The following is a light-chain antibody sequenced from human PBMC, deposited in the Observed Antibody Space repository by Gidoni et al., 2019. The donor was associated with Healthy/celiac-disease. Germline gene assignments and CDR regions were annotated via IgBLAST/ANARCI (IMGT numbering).Light chain of an antibody. CDR3: QQRSNWLVA. J-gene: IGKJ5*01. CDR2: DAS. CDR1: QSVSSY. V-gene: IGKV3-11*01. Sequence: EIVLTQSPATLSLSPGERATLSCRASQSVSSYVAWYQQKPGQAPRLLIYDASNSATGIPALCSRSVSGTDFPLTISRSVPEAVAVCYCQQRSNWLVAFGQGTLLEIK.